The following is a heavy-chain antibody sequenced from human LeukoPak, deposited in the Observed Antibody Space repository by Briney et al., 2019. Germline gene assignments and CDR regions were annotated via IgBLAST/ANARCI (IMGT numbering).Heavy chain of an antibody. Sequence: GGSLRLSCAASGFAFSTYWMHWVRQAPGKGLEWVSRINPDGITTTYADSVKGRFTISRDNAKNTLFLQMNSLRAEDTAVYYRARDYYYGMDVWGQGTTITVSS. J-gene: IGHJ6*02. CDR1: GFAFSTYW. CDR3: ARDYYYGMDV. CDR2: INPDGITT. V-gene: IGHV3-74*01.